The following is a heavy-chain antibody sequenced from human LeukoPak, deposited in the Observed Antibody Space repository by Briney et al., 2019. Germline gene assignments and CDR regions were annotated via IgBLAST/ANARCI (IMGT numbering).Heavy chain of an antibody. CDR2: VHHIGYP. V-gene: IGHV4-4*02. CDR3: ASEKDYSHPNHFDT. D-gene: IGHD4-11*01. Sequence: SETLSLTCAVSGASISSRFWWTWVRQAPGKGLEWVGQVHHIGYPKYNPSLRGRVTISVDNSKNHFSLDLNSVTAADTALYFCASEKDYSHPNHFDTWGQGILVTVSS. J-gene: IGHJ5*02. CDR1: GASISSRFW.